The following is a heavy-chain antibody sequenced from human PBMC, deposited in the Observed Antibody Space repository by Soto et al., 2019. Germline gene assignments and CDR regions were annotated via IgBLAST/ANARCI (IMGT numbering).Heavy chain of an antibody. V-gene: IGHV3-48*03. D-gene: IGHD1-26*01. CDR1: GFTFLSYE. Sequence: PGGSLRLSCAASGFTFLSYEMNWVRQAPGKGLEWVSYISSSSGSIIYYADSVKGRFTISRDNAKNSLYLQMNSLRVEDTAVYYCARKRSGSYGDYWGRGTLVTVSS. J-gene: IGHJ4*02. CDR3: ARKRSGSYGDY. CDR2: ISSSSGSII.